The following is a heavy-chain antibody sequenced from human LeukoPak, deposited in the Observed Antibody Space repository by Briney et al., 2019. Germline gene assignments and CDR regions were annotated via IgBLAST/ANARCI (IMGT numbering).Heavy chain of an antibody. V-gene: IGHV3-21*01. D-gene: IGHD6-13*01. J-gene: IGHJ3*02. CDR1: GFTFSSYS. Sequence: PGGSLRLSCAASGFTFSSYSMNWVRQAPGKGLEWVSSISSSSSYIYYADSVKGRFTISRDNAKNSLYLQMNSLRAEDTAVYYCARDRVSPHSSSWPSDAFVIWGQGTMVTVSS. CDR3: ARDRVSPHSSSWPSDAFVI. CDR2: ISSSSSYI.